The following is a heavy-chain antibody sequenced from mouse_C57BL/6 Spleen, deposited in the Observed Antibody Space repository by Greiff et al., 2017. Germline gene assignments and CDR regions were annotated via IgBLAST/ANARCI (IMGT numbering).Heavy chain of an antibody. V-gene: IGHV14-4*01. CDR3: TTYCDSAGFAD. CDR1: GFNIKDDD. J-gene: IGHJ3*01. CDR2: IDPGNGDT. D-gene: IGHD1-1*01. Sequence: EVQLQQSGAELVRPGASVKLSCTASGFNIKDDDMPWVQQRPDQGLEWIGWIDPGNGDTEYASSVQGKATITADTSSNTAYLQLSSLTSEDTAVXYCTTYCDSAGFADWGKGTLVTVSA.